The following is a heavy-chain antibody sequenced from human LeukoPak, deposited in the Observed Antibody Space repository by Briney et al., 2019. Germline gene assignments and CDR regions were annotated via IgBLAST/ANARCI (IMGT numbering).Heavy chain of an antibody. Sequence: ASVKVSCKASGYTFTGYYIHCVRQAPGQGLEWVGRINPNSGGTNYAQKFQGRVTMTRDTSISTAYMELRTLTSDDTAVYYCARSLGVFNTTYDYYYMDVWGNGTTVTVSS. CDR2: INPNSGGT. J-gene: IGHJ6*03. V-gene: IGHV1-2*06. D-gene: IGHD3-16*01. CDR3: ARSLGVFNTTYDYYYMDV. CDR1: GYTFTGYY.